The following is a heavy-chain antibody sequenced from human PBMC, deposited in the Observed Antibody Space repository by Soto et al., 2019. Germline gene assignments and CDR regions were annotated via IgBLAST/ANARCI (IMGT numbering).Heavy chain of an antibody. J-gene: IGHJ5*02. Sequence: QLQLQESGPGLVKPSETLSLTCTVSGGSISSRGYYWGWIRQPPGKGLEWIGTIYYSGSTYYNPTLNGRATISVDTSKNQFSLKLSSVPAADTPVYYCATSNWFDPWGQGTLVTGSS. CDR3: ATSNWFDP. CDR1: GGSISSRGYY. V-gene: IGHV4-39*01. CDR2: IYYSGST.